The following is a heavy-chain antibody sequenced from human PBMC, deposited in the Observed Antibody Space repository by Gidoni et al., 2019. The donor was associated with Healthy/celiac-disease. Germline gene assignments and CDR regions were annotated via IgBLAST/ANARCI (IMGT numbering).Heavy chain of an antibody. CDR3: ARGLGGFDP. CDR1: GGSFSCYY. J-gene: IGHJ5*02. V-gene: IGHV4-34*01. CDR2: INHSGNT. Sequence: QVQLQQWGAGLLKPSETLSLTCAAYGGSFSCYYWSWIRQPPGKGLEWIGEINHSGNTNYNPSLKSRVTISVDTSKNQFSLKLSSVTAADTAVYYCARGLGGFDPWGQGTLVTVSS.